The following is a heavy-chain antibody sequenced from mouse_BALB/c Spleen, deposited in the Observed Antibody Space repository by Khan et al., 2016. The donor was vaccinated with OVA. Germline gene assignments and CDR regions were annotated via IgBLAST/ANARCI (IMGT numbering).Heavy chain of an antibody. D-gene: IGHD3-1*01. CDR1: GYSITSGYF. Sequence: EVQLQESGPGLVKPSQSLSLTCSVTGYSITSGYFWNWIRQFPGNKLEWMCYIRYDGNSNYNPTLKNRISFTRDTSKNQFFLKLNSVTPEATATSYCARGGRSGPAWCAYWGQGTLVTVSA. CDR3: ARGGRSGPAWCAY. V-gene: IGHV3-6*02. CDR2: IRYDGNS. J-gene: IGHJ3*01.